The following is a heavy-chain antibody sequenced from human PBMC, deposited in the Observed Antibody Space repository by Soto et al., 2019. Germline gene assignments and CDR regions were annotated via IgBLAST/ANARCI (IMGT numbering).Heavy chain of an antibody. CDR2: ISYDGSNK. J-gene: IGHJ6*02. V-gene: IGHV3-30-3*01. D-gene: IGHD3-10*01. Sequence: PGGSLRLSCAASGFTFSSYAMSWVRQAPGKGLEWVAVISYDGSNKYYADSVKGRFTISRDNSKNTLYLQMNSLRAEDTAVYYCARDIPYGSGSYYKDYYYGMDVWGQGTTVTVSS. CDR1: GFTFSSYA. CDR3: ARDIPYGSGSYYKDYYYGMDV.